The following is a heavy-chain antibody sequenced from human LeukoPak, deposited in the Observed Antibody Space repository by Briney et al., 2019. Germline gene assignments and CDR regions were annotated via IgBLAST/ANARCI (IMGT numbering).Heavy chain of an antibody. V-gene: IGHV3-48*04. CDR1: GFTFSSYA. CDR2: ISTSGTTI. J-gene: IGHJ3*02. Sequence: GGSLRLSCAASGFTFSSYAMNWVRQAPGKGLEWISYISTSGTTIYYADSVKGRFTISRDNAKNSLYLQMNSLSADDTAVYYCARLHGSTGYPAFDIWGRGTMLTVSS. CDR3: ARLHGSTGYPAFDI. D-gene: IGHD3-22*01.